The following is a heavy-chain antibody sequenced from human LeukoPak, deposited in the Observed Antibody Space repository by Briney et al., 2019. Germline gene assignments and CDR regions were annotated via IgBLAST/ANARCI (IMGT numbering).Heavy chain of an antibody. CDR2: ISAYNGNT. CDR1: GYTFTSYG. J-gene: IGHJ5*02. CDR3: ARDSRDCSGGSCYPNWFDP. D-gene: IGHD2-15*01. V-gene: IGHV1-18*04. Sequence: ASVKVSCKASGYTFTSYGISWVRQAPGQGLEWMGWISAYNGNTNYAQKLQGRVTMTTDTSTSTAYMELRSLRSDDTAVYYCARDSRDCSGGSCYPNWFDPWGQGTLVTVSA.